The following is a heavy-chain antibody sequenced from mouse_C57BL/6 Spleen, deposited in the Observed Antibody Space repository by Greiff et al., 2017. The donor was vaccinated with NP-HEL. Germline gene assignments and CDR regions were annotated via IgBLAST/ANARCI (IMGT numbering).Heavy chain of an antibody. V-gene: IGHV1-81*01. CDR2: IYPRSGNT. CDR1: GYTFTSYG. CDR3: ARYYDYDEEDYFDY. J-gene: IGHJ2*01. Sequence: QVPLQQSGAELARPGASVKLSCKASGYTFTSYGISWVTQRTGQGLEWIGEIYPRSGNTYYNEKFKGKATLTADKSSSTAYMELRSLTSEDSAVYFCARYYDYDEEDYFDYWGQGTTLTVSS. D-gene: IGHD2-4*01.